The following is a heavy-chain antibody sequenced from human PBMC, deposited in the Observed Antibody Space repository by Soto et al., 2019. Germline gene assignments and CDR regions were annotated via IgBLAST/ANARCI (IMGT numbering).Heavy chain of an antibody. CDR3: ARAPKVSGSSQTRPDF. V-gene: IGHV4-34*01. D-gene: IGHD6-6*01. CDR2: ISQSGNT. CDR1: SGSFSGYY. Sequence: SEPLSLTCSIYSGSFSGYYWSCIRQPPGKGLEWIGEISQSGNTNYSPSLKSRVSISIDTSKKQFSLNLASVSAADTAVYYCARAPKVSGSSQTRPDFWGQGTLVTVS. J-gene: IGHJ4*02.